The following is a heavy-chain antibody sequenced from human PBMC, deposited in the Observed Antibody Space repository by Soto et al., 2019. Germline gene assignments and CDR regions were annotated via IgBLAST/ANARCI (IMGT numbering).Heavy chain of an antibody. CDR2: ISGSGGST. CDR1: GFTFSSYA. CDR3: AKDRGGRYFDWLLYYYGMDV. J-gene: IGHJ6*02. D-gene: IGHD3-9*01. V-gene: IGHV3-23*01. Sequence: GGSLRLSCAASGFTFSSYAMSWVRQAPGKGLEWVSAISGSGGSTYYADSVKGRFTISRDNSKNTLYLQMNSLRAEDTAVYYCAKDRGGRYFDWLLYYYGMDVWGQGTTVTVSS.